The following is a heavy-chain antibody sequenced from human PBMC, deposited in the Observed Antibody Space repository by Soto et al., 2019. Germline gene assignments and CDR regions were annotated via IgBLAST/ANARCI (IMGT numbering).Heavy chain of an antibody. CDR1: GFTFDDYT. Sequence: GGSLRLSCAASGFTFDDYTMHWVRQAPGKGLEWVSLISWDGGSTYYADSVKGRFTISRDNSKNSLYLQMNSLRTEDTALYYCAKDMFYRDGYNYWAFDIWGQGTMVTV. J-gene: IGHJ3*02. CDR2: ISWDGGST. CDR3: AKDMFYRDGYNYWAFDI. D-gene: IGHD5-12*01. V-gene: IGHV3-43*01.